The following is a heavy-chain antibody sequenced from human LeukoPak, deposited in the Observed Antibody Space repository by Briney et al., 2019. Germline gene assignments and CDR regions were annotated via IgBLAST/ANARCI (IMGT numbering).Heavy chain of an antibody. V-gene: IGHV4-39*07. D-gene: IGHD3-3*01. Sequence: SETLSLTCTVSGGSISSSTYYWGWIRQPPGKGLEWIGSIYYSGSTYYNASLKSRVTISVDTSKNQFSLKLSSVTAADTAVYYCARTYDFWSGYYRKNFDYWGQGTLVTVSS. CDR1: GGSISSSTYY. CDR2: IYYSGST. J-gene: IGHJ4*02. CDR3: ARTYDFWSGYYRKNFDY.